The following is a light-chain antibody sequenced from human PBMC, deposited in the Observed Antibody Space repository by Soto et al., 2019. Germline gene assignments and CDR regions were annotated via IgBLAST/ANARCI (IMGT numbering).Light chain of an antibody. V-gene: IGLV2-14*01. Sequence: QSALTQPASVSGSPGQSITISCTGTSSEVGGYNYVSWYQQQPGKAPKLMIYEVSNRPSGVSNRFSGSKSGNTASLTISGLQAEDEADYYCSSYTSSSTRVFGGGTKLTVL. CDR1: SSEVGGYNY. J-gene: IGLJ3*02. CDR2: EVS. CDR3: SSYTSSSTRV.